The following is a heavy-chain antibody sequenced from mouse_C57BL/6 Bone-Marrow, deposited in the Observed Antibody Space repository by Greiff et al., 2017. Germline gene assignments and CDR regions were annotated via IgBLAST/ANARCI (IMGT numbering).Heavy chain of an antibody. CDR1: GFTFSDYY. CDR3: ARREGEDY. CDR2: ISNGGGST. Sequence: EVQLVESGGGLVQPGGSLKLSCAASGFTFSDYYMYWVRQTPEKRLEWVAYISNGGGSTYYPDTVKGRFTISRDNAKNTLYLQMSRLKSEDTAMYYCARREGEDYWGQGTSVTVSS. V-gene: IGHV5-12*01. D-gene: IGHD3-3*01. J-gene: IGHJ4*01.